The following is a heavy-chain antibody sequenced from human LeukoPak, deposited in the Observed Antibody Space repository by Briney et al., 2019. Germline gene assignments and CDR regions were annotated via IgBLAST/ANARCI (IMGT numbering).Heavy chain of an antibody. CDR2: ISWNSGVI. Sequence: PGRSLRLSCAASEFTFDDYAMHWVRHAPGKGLEWVSGISWNSGVIGYADSVKGRFTISRDNAKNSLYLQMNSLRAEDTAVYYCASGYCGGACQLGGVDMWGQGTMVTVSS. CDR1: EFTFDDYA. J-gene: IGHJ3*02. D-gene: IGHD2-21*02. V-gene: IGHV3-9*01. CDR3: ASGYCGGACQLGGVDM.